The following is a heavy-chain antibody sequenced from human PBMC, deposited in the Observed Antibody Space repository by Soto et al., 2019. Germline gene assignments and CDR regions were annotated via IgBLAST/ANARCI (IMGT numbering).Heavy chain of an antibody. J-gene: IGHJ5*02. V-gene: IGHV1-18*01. CDR3: AKDSSSSWDKGNWFDP. CDR1: GYTFTSYG. D-gene: IGHD6-13*01. Sequence: VKVSCKASGYTFTSYGISWVRQAPGQGLEWMGWISAYNGNTNYAQKLQGRVTMTTDTSTSTAYMELRSLRSDDTAVYYCAKDSSSSWDKGNWFDPWGQGTLVTVSS. CDR2: ISAYNGNT.